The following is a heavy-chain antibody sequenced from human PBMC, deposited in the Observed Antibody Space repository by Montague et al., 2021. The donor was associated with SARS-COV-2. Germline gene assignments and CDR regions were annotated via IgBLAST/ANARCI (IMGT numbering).Heavy chain of an antibody. CDR1: GASMNNYY. Sequence: SETLSLTCTVSGASMNNYYWSWIRQPPGKGLEWIGYINYSGSTHXNPSLQSRVTLSIDTSKNQFSLKLTSVTAADTAVYYCARVFPRRRRFDPYFDYWGQGTLVTVSS. CDR2: INYSGST. V-gene: IGHV4-59*01. D-gene: IGHD3-9*01. J-gene: IGHJ4*02. CDR3: ARVFPRRRRFDPYFDY.